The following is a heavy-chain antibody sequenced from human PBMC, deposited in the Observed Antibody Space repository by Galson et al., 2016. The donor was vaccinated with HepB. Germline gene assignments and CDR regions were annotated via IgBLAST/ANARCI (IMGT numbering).Heavy chain of an antibody. D-gene: IGHD3-3*01. CDR3: TKAEADDDFWSGYFKF. CDR1: GFTFNKYA. Sequence: SLRLSCAASGFTFNKYAMNWVRQAPGKGLELVSVISGSGISTYYADSVKGRFTISRDNSKNTLYLQMNSLTAEDTAVYYCTKAEADDDFWSGYFKFWGQGTLVTVSS. V-gene: IGHV3-23*01. J-gene: IGHJ4*02. CDR2: ISGSGIST.